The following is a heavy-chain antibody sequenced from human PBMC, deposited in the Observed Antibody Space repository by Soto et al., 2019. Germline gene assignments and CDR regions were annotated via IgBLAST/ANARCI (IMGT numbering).Heavy chain of an antibody. CDR2: IIPIFGTA. CDR1: GGTFSSYA. CDR3: ARATTVTTGYYYYGMDV. Sequence: QVQLVQSGAEVKKPGSSVKVSCKASGGTFSSYAISWVRQAPGQGLEWMGGIIPIFGTANYAQKFQGRVTITADKSPSTAYMELSSLRSEDTAVYYCARATTVTTGYYYYGMDVWGQGTTVTVSS. V-gene: IGHV1-69*06. D-gene: IGHD4-17*01. J-gene: IGHJ6*02.